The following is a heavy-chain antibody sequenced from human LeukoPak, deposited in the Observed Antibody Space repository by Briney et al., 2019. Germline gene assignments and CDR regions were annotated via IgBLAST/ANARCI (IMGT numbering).Heavy chain of an antibody. CDR3: ARAGYSASWYDY. CDR2: ISRSSSTI. CDR1: GISFTTYS. J-gene: IGHJ4*02. D-gene: IGHD6-13*01. V-gene: IGHV3-48*01. Sequence: GGSMRLSCAASGISFTTYSMNWVCPAPGLVLYWVSYISRSSSTIYYADSVKGRFTISRDNAKNSLYLQMNSLRAEDTAVYYCARAGYSASWYDYWGQGTLVTVSS.